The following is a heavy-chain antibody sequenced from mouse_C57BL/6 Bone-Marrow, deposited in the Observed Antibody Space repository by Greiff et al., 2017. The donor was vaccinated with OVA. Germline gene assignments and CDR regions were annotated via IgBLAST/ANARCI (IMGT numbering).Heavy chain of an antibody. J-gene: IGHJ1*03. CDR1: GYTFTSYG. Sequence: LVESGAELARPGASVKLSCKASGYTFTSYGISWVKQRTGQGLEWIGEIYPRSGNTYYNEKFKGKATLTADKSSSTAYMELRSLTSEDSAVYFCARPRLRWYFDVWGTGTTVTVSS. CDR3: ARPRLRWYFDV. V-gene: IGHV1-81*01. CDR2: IYPRSGNT.